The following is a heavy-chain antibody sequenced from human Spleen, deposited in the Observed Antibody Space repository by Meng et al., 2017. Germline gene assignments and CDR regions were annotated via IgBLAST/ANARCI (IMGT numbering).Heavy chain of an antibody. J-gene: IGHJ4*02. D-gene: IGHD3/OR15-3a*01. Sequence: ARVKKPWASGRVCCKASWDSYTSHYSNWMRHTTVQGLEWMGWMNPNNGNTGYSQKFQGRVSMNRNAPINTAYMELSILRSDDTAVYFCTRTPRDWGIDYWGQGTLVTVSS. CDR2: MNPNNGNT. CDR3: TRTPRDWGIDY. V-gene: IGHV1-8*01. CDR1: WDSYTSHY.